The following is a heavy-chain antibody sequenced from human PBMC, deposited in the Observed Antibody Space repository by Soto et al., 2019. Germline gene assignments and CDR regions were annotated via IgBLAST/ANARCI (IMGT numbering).Heavy chain of an antibody. CDR2: INPSGGST. Sequence: ASVKVSCKASGYTFTSYYMHWVRQAPGQGLEWMGIINPSGGSTSYAQKFQGRVTMTRETSTSTVYMELSSLRSEDTAVYYCARDQVEYYYYYYGMDVWGQGTTVTVSS. V-gene: IGHV1-46*01. CDR3: ARDQVEYYYYYYGMDV. J-gene: IGHJ6*02. D-gene: IGHD1-1*01. CDR1: GYTFTSYY.